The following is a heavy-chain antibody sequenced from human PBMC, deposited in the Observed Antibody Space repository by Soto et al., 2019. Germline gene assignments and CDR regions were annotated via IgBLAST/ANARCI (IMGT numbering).Heavy chain of an antibody. CDR2: ISGSGGST. D-gene: IGHD6-19*01. CDR3: AKPYSSGWYTSGAFDY. CDR1: GFTFSSYA. Sequence: PGGSLRLSCAASGFTFSSYAMSWFRQAPGKGLEWVSAISGSGGSTYYADSVKGRFTISRDNSKNTLYLQMNSLRAEDTAVYYCAKPYSSGWYTSGAFDYWGQGTLVTVSS. J-gene: IGHJ4*02. V-gene: IGHV3-23*01.